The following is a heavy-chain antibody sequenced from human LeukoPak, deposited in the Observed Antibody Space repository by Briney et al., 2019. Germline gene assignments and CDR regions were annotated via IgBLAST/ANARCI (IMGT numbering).Heavy chain of an antibody. CDR2: IRSKANSYAT. CDR3: NHLVGGGSDY. D-gene: IGHD2-15*01. V-gene: IGHV3-73*01. J-gene: IGHJ4*02. CDR1: GFTFSGSA. Sequence: GGSLKLSCAASGFTFSGSAMHWVRQASGKGLEWVGRIRSKANSYATAYAASVKGRFTISRDDSRNTAYLQMNSLKTEDTAVYYCNHLVGGGSDYWGQGTLVTVSS.